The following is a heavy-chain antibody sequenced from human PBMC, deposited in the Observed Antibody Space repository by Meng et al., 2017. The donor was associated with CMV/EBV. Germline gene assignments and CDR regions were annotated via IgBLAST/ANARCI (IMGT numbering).Heavy chain of an antibody. V-gene: IGHV3-21*01. J-gene: IGHJ6*02. CDR3: ARENPYYDFWSGYQGYYYGMDV. CDR1: GFTFSSYS. CDR2: ISSSSSYI. D-gene: IGHD3-3*01. Sequence: GGSLRLSCAASGFTFSSYSMNWVRQAPGKGLEWVSSISSSSSYIYYADSVKGRFTISRDNAKNSLYLQMNSLRAEDTAVYYCARENPYYDFWSGYQGYYYGMDVWGQGTTVTVSS.